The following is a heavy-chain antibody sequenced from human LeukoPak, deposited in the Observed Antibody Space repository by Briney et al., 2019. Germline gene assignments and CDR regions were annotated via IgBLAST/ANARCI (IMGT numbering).Heavy chain of an antibody. CDR2: IYYSGST. Sequence: PSETLSLTCTVSGGSISSYYWSWIRQPPGKGLEWIGYIYYSGSTNYNPSLKSRVTISVGTSKNQFSLKLSSVTAADTAVYYCARHNLGVFYYGSGSYSYFDYWGQGTLVTVSS. D-gene: IGHD3-10*01. CDR1: GGSISSYY. CDR3: ARHNLGVFYYGSGSYSYFDY. V-gene: IGHV4-59*08. J-gene: IGHJ4*02.